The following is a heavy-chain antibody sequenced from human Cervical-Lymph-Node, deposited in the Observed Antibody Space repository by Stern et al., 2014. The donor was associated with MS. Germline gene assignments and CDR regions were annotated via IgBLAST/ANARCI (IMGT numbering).Heavy chain of an antibody. V-gene: IGHV3-11*01. CDR2: ISTTGKTI. J-gene: IGHJ4*02. CDR1: GFTFSDYH. Sequence: VQLVESGGGSVKPGGSLRLSCAVSGFTFSDYHMHWVRQAPGKGLEWISYISTTGKTIYYADSVNGRFTISRDNAKNSLYLQMNSLRVEDTAVYYCVRASDPLFEYWGQGTLVTVSS. D-gene: IGHD2-21*02. CDR3: VRASDPLFEY.